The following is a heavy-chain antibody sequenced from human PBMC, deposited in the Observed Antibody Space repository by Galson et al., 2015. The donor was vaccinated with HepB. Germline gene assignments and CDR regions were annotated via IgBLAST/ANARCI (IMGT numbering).Heavy chain of an antibody. Sequence: SLRLSCAASGFSFISHSMNWVRHSPGQGLEWLAYISPGGDKNFADPAGGRFSLSSDNSKKSMYLHMSSLRVEDTGIYYCARNPASYDYYNMDVWGQGTTVTVSS. D-gene: IGHD6-25*01. V-gene: IGHV3-48*01. CDR3: ARNPASYDYYNMDV. CDR1: GFSFISHS. J-gene: IGHJ6*02. CDR2: ISPGGDK.